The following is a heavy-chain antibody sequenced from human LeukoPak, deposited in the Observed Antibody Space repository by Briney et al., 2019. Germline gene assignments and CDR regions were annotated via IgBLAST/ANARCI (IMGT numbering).Heavy chain of an antibody. CDR3: ARLLGYCSSTSCQGDAFDI. V-gene: IGHV3-11*01. CDR2: ISSSGSTI. J-gene: IGHJ3*02. CDR1: GFTFSDYY. Sequence: GGSLRLSCAASGFTFSDYYMSWIRQAPGKGLEWVSCISSSGSTIYYADSVKGRFTISRDNAKNSLYLQMNSLRAEDTAVYYCARLLGYCSSTSCQGDAFDIWGQGTMVTVSS. D-gene: IGHD2-2*01.